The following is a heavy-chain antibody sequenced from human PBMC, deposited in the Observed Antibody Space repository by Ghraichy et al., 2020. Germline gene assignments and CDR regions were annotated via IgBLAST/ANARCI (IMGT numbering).Heavy chain of an antibody. CDR3: AREVTTIFGVVTPNDAFDI. V-gene: IGHV4-30-4*01. Sequence: SETLSLTCTVSGGSISSGDYYWSWIRQPPGKGLEWIGYIYYSGSTYYNPSLKSRVTISVDTSKNQFSLKLSSVTAADTAVYYCAREVTTIFGVVTPNDAFDIWGQGTMVTVSS. CDR1: GGSISSGDYY. CDR2: IYYSGST. J-gene: IGHJ3*02. D-gene: IGHD3-3*01.